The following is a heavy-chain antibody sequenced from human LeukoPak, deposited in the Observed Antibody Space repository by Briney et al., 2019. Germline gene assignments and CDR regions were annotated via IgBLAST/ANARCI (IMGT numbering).Heavy chain of an antibody. J-gene: IGHJ6*02. CDR3: ARGGASRYYYYYGMDV. CDR2: IYSGGST. V-gene: IGHV3-53*05. CDR1: GFTVSSNY. Sequence: PGGSLRLSCAASGFTVSSNYMSWVRQAPGKGLEWVSVIYSGGSTYYADSVKGRFTISRDNSKNTLYLQMNSLRAEDTAVYYCARGGASRYYYYYGMDVWGQGTTVTDSS. D-gene: IGHD2-15*01.